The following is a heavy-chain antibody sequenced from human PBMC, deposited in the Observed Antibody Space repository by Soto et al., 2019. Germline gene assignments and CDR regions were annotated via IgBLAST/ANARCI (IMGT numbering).Heavy chain of an antibody. V-gene: IGHV3-23*01. Sequence: GGSLRLSCAASGFTFRNCAMNWVRQAPGRGLEWVSTISNSGSTYYADAVKGRFTISRDISKNTLYLQMSSLRADDTALYYCAKDREGYCSSTSCLYYFDSWGQGTQVTDSS. CDR3: AKDREGYCSSTSCLYYFDS. CDR1: GFTFRNCA. D-gene: IGHD2-2*01. J-gene: IGHJ4*02. CDR2: ISNSGST.